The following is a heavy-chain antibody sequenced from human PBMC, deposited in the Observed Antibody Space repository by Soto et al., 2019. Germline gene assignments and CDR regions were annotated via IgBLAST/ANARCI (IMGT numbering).Heavy chain of an antibody. J-gene: IGHJ4*02. CDR1: GGSISSYY. V-gene: IGHV4-59*01. CDR2: IYYSGST. D-gene: IGHD2-21*02. Sequence: QVQLQESGPGLVKPSETLSLTCPVSGGSISSYYWSWIRQPPGKGLERIGYIYYSGSTNYNPSLKSRVTISVDTSKNQFSLKLSSVTAADTAVYYWAGVPYCGGDCLYFDYWGQGTLVTVSS. CDR3: AGVPYCGGDCLYFDY.